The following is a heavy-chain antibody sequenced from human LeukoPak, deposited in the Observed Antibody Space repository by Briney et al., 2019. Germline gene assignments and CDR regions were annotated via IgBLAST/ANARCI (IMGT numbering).Heavy chain of an antibody. Sequence: PGGSLRLSCAASGFTFSDYYMSWIRQAPGKGLEWVSYISSGGSTIYYADSVKGRFTISRDNAKNSLYLQMDSLRAEDTAVYYCARRVYSSPGDYYYMDVWGKGTTVTVSS. CDR3: ARRVYSSPGDYYYMDV. J-gene: IGHJ6*03. CDR2: ISSGGSTI. V-gene: IGHV3-11*01. D-gene: IGHD6-13*01. CDR1: GFTFSDYY.